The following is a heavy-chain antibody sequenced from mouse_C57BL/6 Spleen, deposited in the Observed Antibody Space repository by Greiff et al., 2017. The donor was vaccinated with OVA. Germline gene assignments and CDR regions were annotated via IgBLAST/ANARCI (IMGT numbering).Heavy chain of an antibody. CDR2: ISSGSSTI. D-gene: IGHD1-1*01. CDR3: ARLPYYGSSPAWFAY. Sequence: EVKLVESGGGLVKPGGSLKLSCAASGFTFSDYGMHWVRQAPEKGLEWVAYISSGSSTIYYADTVKGRFTISRDNAKNTLFLQMTSLRSEDTAMYYCARLPYYGSSPAWFAYWGQGTLVTVSA. CDR1: GFTFSDYG. V-gene: IGHV5-17*01. J-gene: IGHJ3*01.